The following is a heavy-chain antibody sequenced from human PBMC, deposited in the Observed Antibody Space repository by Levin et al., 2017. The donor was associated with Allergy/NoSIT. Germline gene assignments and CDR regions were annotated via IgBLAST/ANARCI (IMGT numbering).Heavy chain of an antibody. CDR1: GGSFSGYY. D-gene: IGHD4-17*01. V-gene: IGHV4-34*01. Sequence: PSETLSLTCAVYGGSFSGYYWSWIRQPPGKGLEWIGEINHSGSTNYNPSLKSRVTISVDTSKNQFSLKLSSVTAADTAVYYCARGYGDSPYGPFDIWGQGTMVTVSS. CDR3: ARGYGDSPYGPFDI. CDR2: INHSGST. J-gene: IGHJ3*02.